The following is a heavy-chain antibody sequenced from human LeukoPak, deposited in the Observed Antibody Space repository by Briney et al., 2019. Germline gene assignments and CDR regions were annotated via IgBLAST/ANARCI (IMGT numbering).Heavy chain of an antibody. D-gene: IGHD2-8*01. CDR2: IYTSGST. CDR3: AREGDKYANWFDT. CDR1: GYSISSGYY. Sequence: PSETLSLTCTVSGYSISSGYYWGWIRQPPGKGLEWIGSIYTSGSTKYNPSLKSRVTISVDTSKNQFSLKLSSVTAADTAVYYCAREGDKYANWFDTWGQGTLVTVSS. J-gene: IGHJ5*02. V-gene: IGHV4-38-2*02.